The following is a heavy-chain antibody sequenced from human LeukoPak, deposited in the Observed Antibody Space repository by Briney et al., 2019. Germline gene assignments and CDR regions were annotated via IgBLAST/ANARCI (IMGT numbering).Heavy chain of an antibody. J-gene: IGHJ4*02. CDR3: ARDRYSSGWYDY. CDR1: GFTFSSYS. V-gene: IGHV3-48*02. CDR2: ISSSSTI. Sequence: GGSLRLSCAASGFTFSSYSMNWVRQAPGKGLEWVSYISSSSTIYYADSVKGRFTISRDNAKNSLYLQMNSLRDEDTAVYYCARDRYSSGWYDYWGQGTLVTVSS. D-gene: IGHD6-19*01.